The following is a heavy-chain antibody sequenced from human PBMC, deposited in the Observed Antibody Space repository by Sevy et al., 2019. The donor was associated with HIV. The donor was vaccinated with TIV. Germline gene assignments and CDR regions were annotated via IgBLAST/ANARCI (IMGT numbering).Heavy chain of an antibody. CDR1: GFVFRSYA. V-gene: IGHV3-33*05. J-gene: IGHJ5*02. D-gene: IGHD6-19*01. CDR3: VRDGREYSSGWYGLDP. Sequence: GGSLRLSCAASGFVFRSYAMHWVRQAPGKGLEWVTLISSGGSNKFYADFVRGRFTISRDDSENTVYLHMNSLRVEDTAVYYCVRDGREYSSGWYGLDPWGQGTLVTVSS. CDR2: ISSGGSNK.